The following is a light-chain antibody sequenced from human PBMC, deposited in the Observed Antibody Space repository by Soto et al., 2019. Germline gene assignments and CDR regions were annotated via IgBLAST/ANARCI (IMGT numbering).Light chain of an antibody. CDR1: QTISSW. V-gene: IGKV1-39*01. J-gene: IGKJ5*01. CDR2: AAS. CDR3: QQSYSSSPIT. Sequence: DIQMTPSPSTLSVSVGDRVTITCRASQTISSWLAWYQQKPGKAPKLLISAASRLQSGVPPRFSGSGSGTDFTLTINSLRPEDFASYYCQQSYSSSPITFGPGTRLEI.